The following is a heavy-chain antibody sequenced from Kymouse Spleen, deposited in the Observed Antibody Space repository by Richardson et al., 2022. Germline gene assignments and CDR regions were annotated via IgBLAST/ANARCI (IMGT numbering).Heavy chain of an antibody. J-gene: IGHJ4*02. CDR2: IKSKTDGGTT. CDR1: GFTFSNAW. V-gene: IGHV3-15*01. CDR3: TTLRVRWGHFDY. Sequence: EVQLVESGGGLVKPGGSLRLSCAASGFTFSNAWMSWVRQAPGKGLEWVGRIKSKTDGGTTDYAAPVKGRFTISRDDSKNTLYLQMNSLKTEDTAVYYCTTLRVRWGHFDYWGQGTLVTVSS. D-gene: IGHD4-11,IGHD1-26*01,IGHD2-15*01.